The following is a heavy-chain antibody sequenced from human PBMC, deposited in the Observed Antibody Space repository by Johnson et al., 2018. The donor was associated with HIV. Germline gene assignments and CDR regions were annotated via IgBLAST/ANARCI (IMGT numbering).Heavy chain of an antibody. CDR3: ARGLRSGIVVVYDAFDI. CDR1: GFTVSSNY. V-gene: IGHV3-53*01. CDR2: IYSGGST. J-gene: IGHJ3*02. D-gene: IGHD3-22*01. Sequence: EVQLVESGGGLIQPGGSLRLSCAASGFTVSSNYMSWVRQAPGKGLEWVSVIYSGGSTYYADSVKGRFTISRDNSKNTLYLQMNSLRAEDTAVDDCARGLRSGIVVVYDAFDIWGQGTMVTVSS.